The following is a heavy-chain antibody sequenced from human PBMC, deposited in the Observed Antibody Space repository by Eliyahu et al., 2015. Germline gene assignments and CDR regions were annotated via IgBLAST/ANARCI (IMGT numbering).Heavy chain of an antibody. CDR3: ARDRATWNSNGDATIGI. J-gene: IGHJ3*02. CDR1: GYVFTSYG. D-gene: IGHD1-7*01. V-gene: IGHV1-18*01. CDR2: ITAYNGNT. Sequence: QVQLVQSGPEVKKPGASVKVSCKTSGYVFTSYGITWVRQAPGQGLEWMGWITAYNGNTNYAQSLQGRLTMTLDTSTSTAYMELESLKSDDTAVYYCARDRATWNSNGDATIGIWGPGTMVIVSS.